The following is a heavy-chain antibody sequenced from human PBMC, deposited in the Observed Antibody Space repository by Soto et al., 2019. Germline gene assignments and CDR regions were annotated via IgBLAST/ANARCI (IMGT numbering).Heavy chain of an antibody. CDR2: IYWDDDK. Sequence: HGLDLEWLALIYWDDDKRYSPSLKSRLTITKDTSKNQVVLTVTNMDPVDTATYYCAHSDPGVGELSLPFNYWGQGTLVTVSS. CDR3: AHSDPGVGELSLPFNY. D-gene: IGHD3-10*01. J-gene: IGHJ4*02. V-gene: IGHV2-5*02.